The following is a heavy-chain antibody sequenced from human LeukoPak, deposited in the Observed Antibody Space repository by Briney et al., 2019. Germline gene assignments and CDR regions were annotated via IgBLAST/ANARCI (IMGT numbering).Heavy chain of an antibody. CDR2: IYSGGST. V-gene: IGHV3-66*01. Sequence: GGSLRLSCAASGFTFNRYWMSWVRQAPGKGLEWVSVIYSGGSTYYADSVKGRFTISRDNSKNTLYLQMNSLRAEDTAVYYCARASRAAAEGNWGQGTLVTVSS. CDR1: GFTFNRYW. CDR3: ARASRAAAEGN. J-gene: IGHJ4*02. D-gene: IGHD6-13*01.